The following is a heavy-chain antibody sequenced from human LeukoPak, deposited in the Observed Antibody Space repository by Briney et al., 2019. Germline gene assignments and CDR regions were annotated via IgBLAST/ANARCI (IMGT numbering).Heavy chain of an antibody. Sequence: SVKVSCKASGGTFSSYAISWVRQAPGQGLEWMGGIIPLFGTANYAQKFQGRVTITADKSTSTAYMELSSLRSEDTAVYYCARVPYSSSWYFFQHWGQGTLVTVSS. CDR3: ARVPYSSSWYFFQH. CDR2: IIPLFGTA. CDR1: GGTFSSYA. J-gene: IGHJ1*01. V-gene: IGHV1-69*06. D-gene: IGHD6-13*01.